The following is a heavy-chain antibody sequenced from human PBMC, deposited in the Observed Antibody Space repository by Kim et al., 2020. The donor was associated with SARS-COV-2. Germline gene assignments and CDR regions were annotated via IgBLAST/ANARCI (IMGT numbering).Heavy chain of an antibody. V-gene: IGHV1-24*01. J-gene: IGHJ4*02. CDR3: ATGRWHIDY. CDR2: GET. Sequence: GETIYAQKFQGRVTMTEDTSTDTAYMELSSLRSEDTAVYYCATGRWHIDYWGQGTLVTVSS. D-gene: IGHD2-21*01.